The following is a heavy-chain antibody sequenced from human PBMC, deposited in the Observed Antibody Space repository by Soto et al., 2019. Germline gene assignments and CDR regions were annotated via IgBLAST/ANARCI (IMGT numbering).Heavy chain of an antibody. CDR2: IRSKAYGGTT. J-gene: IGHJ3*02. Sequence: GGSLRLSCTASGFTFGDYAMSWFRQAPGKGLEWVGFIRSKAYGGTTEYAASVKGRFTIPRDDSKSIAYLQMNSLKTEDTAVYYCTREGYYYDSSGYYLDAFDIWGQGTMVTVSS. V-gene: IGHV3-49*03. D-gene: IGHD3-22*01. CDR1: GFTFGDYA. CDR3: TREGYYYDSSGYYLDAFDI.